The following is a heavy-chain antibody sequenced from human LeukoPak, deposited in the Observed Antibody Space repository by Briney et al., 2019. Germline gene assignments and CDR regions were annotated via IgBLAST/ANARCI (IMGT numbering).Heavy chain of an antibody. D-gene: IGHD3-3*01. CDR3: AKGARITIFGVVSDYGMDV. V-gene: IGHV3-30*18. CDR2: ISYDGSNK. J-gene: IGHJ6*02. Sequence: GGSLRLSCAASGFTFSSYGMHWVRQAPGKGLEWVAVISYDGSNKYYADSVKGRFTISRDNSMNTLYLQMNSLRAEDTAVYYCAKGARITIFGVVSDYGMDVWGQGTTVAVSS. CDR1: GFTFSSYG.